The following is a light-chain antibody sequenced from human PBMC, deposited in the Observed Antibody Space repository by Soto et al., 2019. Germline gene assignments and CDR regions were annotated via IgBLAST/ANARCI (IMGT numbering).Light chain of an antibody. CDR1: NIGSKS. CDR2: YDS. CDR3: QVWDSVNDHYV. V-gene: IGLV3-21*04. J-gene: IGLJ1*01. Sequence: SYELTQPPSVSVAPGKTARITCGGNNIGSKSVHWYQQKPGQAPVLVIYYDSDRPSGIPERFSGSNSGNTATLTISRVEAGDEADYYCQVWDSVNDHYVFATGTKLTVL.